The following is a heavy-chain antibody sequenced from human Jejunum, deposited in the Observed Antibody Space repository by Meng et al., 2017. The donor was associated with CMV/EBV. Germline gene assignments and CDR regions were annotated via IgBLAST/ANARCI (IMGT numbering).Heavy chain of an antibody. D-gene: IGHD5-24*01. CDR2: IYHKGHT. J-gene: IGHJ5*01. Sequence: QVQQQEPGPGLVVPAQTLPLTCTVSGGSIASDDYWWSWIRQPPGKGLEWIGYIYHKGHTYYNPSLRSRISISVDTSKNQFSLRLNSVTAADTAVYYCARDKAGYKNCDSWGQGTLVTVSS. V-gene: IGHV4-30-4*08. CDR3: ARDKAGYKNCDS. CDR1: GGSIASDDYW.